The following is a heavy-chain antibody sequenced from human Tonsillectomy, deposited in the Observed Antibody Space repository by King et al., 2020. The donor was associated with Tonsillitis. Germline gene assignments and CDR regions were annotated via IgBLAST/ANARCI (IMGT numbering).Heavy chain of an antibody. J-gene: IGHJ5*02. D-gene: IGHD2-2*02. CDR3: AKGSASCYTCWFDP. V-gene: IGHV3-30*18. CDR2: TSSDGTNK. CDR1: GITFSTYA. Sequence: QVQLVESGGGVVQPGRSLRLSCASSGITFSTYAMHWVRPAPGKGLEWVAATSSDGTNKYYGDSVKDRFTLSRYNFKNTRYLQMNSLRVDDTAVYYCAKGSASCYTCWFDPWGQGTLVTVSS.